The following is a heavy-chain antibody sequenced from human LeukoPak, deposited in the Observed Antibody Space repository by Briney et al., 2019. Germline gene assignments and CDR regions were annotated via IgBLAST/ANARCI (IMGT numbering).Heavy chain of an antibody. CDR1: GYTLTSYD. CDR2: MNPNSGNT. J-gene: IGHJ5*02. D-gene: IGHD6-19*01. Sequence: ASVKVSCKASGYTLTSYDINWVRQATGQGLEWMGWMNPNSGNTGYAQKFQGRVTMTRDTSISTAYMELSSLRSEDTAVYYCARGGSGWYGNNWFDPWGQGTLVTVSS. V-gene: IGHV1-8*01. CDR3: ARGGSGWYGNNWFDP.